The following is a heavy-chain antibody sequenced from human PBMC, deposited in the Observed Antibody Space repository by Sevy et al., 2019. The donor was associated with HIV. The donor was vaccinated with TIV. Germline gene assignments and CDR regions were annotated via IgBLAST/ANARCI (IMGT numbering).Heavy chain of an antibody. CDR1: GGSISSGGYY. D-gene: IGHD6-13*01. Sequence: SETLSLTCTVSGGSISSGGYYWSWIRQHPGKGLEWIGCIYYSGSTYYNPSLKSRISIFVDTSKKQFSLNLTSAIAADTAVYYCARDRHQLVHPLWFGMDVWGHGITVTVSS. V-gene: IGHV4-31*03. J-gene: IGHJ6*02. CDR3: ARDRHQLVHPLWFGMDV. CDR2: IYYSGST.